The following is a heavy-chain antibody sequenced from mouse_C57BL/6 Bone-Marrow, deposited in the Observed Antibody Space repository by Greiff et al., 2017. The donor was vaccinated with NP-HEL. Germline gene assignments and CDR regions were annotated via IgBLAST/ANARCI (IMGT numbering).Heavy chain of an antibody. CDR1: GYTFTDYY. CDR3: ARGTMDYFDY. J-gene: IGHJ2*01. Sequence: VQLQQSGAELVRPGASVKLSCKASGYTFTDYYINWVKQRPGQGLEWIARIYPGSGNTYYNEKFKGKATLTAEKSSSTAYMQLSSLTSEDSAVYFCARGTMDYFDYWGQGTTLTVSS. CDR2: IYPGSGNT. V-gene: IGHV1-76*01. D-gene: IGHD1-1*02.